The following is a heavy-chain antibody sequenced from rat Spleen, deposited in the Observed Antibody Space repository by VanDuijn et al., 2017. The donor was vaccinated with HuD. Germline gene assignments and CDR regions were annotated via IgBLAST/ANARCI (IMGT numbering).Heavy chain of an antibody. D-gene: IGHD1-7*01. CDR1: GFSLNSYN. CDR3: ARDENGYVYLWFAY. V-gene: IGHV2-41*01. CDR2: IWNIGGT. Sequence: QVQLKESGPGLVQPSQTLSLTCTVGGFSLNSYNVHWVRQPPGKGLEWMGVIWNIGGTRINPALKSRLSITKDTSKSQVFLKMDSLQTEDTATYYCARDENGYVYLWFAYWGQGTLVTVSS. J-gene: IGHJ3*01.